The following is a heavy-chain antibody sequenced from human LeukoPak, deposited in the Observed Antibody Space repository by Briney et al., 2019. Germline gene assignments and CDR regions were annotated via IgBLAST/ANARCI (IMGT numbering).Heavy chain of an antibody. CDR1: GGTFTIYA. D-gene: IGHD3-10*01. CDR3: ARGFTMVRGVITDYYYGMDV. Sequence: SVKVSCNASGGTFTIYAISWVRQAPGQGLEWMGGIIPIFGTANYAQKFQGRVTITADESTSTAYMELSSLRSEDTAVYYCARGFTMVRGVITDYYYGMDVWGKGTTVTVSS. CDR2: IIPIFGTA. J-gene: IGHJ6*04. V-gene: IGHV1-69*13.